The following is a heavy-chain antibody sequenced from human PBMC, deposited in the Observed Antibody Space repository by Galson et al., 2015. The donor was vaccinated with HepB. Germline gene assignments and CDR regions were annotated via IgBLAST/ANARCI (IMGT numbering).Heavy chain of an antibody. CDR3: ARGWLRGHYYYYYGMDV. CDR2: TCYRSKWYN. D-gene: IGHD5-24*01. Sequence: CAISGDSVSSNSAAWNWIRQSPSRGLEWLGRTCYRSKWYNDYAVSVKGRITINPDTSKNQFSLQLNSVTPEDTAVYYCARGWLRGHYYYYYGMDVWGQGTTVTVSS. V-gene: IGHV6-1*01. CDR1: GDSVSSNSAA. J-gene: IGHJ6*02.